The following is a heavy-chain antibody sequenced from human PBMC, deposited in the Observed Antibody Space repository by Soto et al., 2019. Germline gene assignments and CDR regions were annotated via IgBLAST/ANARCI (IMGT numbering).Heavy chain of an antibody. CDR2: IYYSGST. CDR1: GGSISSYF. V-gene: IGHV4-59*01. CDR3: ARAPAPLYSSXWYYFDY. D-gene: IGHD6-13*01. J-gene: IGHJ4*02. Sequence: SETLSLTCTVSGGSISSYFWSWIRQPPGKGLEWIGYIYYSGSTNYNPSLKSRVTISVDTSKNQFSLKLSSVTAADTAVYYCARAPAPLYSSXWYYFDYWGQG.